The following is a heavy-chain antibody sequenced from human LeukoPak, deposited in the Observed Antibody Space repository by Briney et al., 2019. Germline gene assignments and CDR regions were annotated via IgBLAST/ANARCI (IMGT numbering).Heavy chain of an antibody. CDR1: GGSISSGGYY. Sequence: SQTLSLTCTVSGGSISSGGYYWSWIRQPPGKGLEWIGYIYHSGSTYYNPSLKSRVTISVDRSKNQFSLKLSSVTAADTAVYYCARDRVAAAGNLYYFDYWGQGTLVTVSS. CDR3: ARDRVAAAGNLYYFDY. V-gene: IGHV4-30-2*01. J-gene: IGHJ4*02. D-gene: IGHD6-13*01. CDR2: IYHSGST.